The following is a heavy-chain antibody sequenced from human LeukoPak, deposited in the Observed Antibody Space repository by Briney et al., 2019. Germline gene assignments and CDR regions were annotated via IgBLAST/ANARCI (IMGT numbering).Heavy chain of an antibody. CDR3: ARAGGSGSYNFDY. D-gene: IGHD3-10*01. Sequence: PGGSLRPSCAASGFTASSNYMSWARQAPGKGRDWVAVIYSGGSTYYADSVKGRFTISRDNYKNTLYLQMNSLRAEDTAVYYCARAGGSGSYNFDYWGQGTLVTVSS. CDR2: IYSGGST. J-gene: IGHJ4*02. CDR1: GFTASSNY. V-gene: IGHV3-53*01.